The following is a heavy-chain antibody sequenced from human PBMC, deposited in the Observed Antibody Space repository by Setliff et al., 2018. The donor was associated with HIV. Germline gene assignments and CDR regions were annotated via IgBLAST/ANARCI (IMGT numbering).Heavy chain of an antibody. V-gene: IGHV3-23*01. D-gene: IGHD6-13*01. CDR3: AKATGLGAAGKIDS. CDR2: ITSSGVDT. CDR1: GFTFNIFP. Sequence: GSLRLSCAASGFTFNIFPMTWVRQAPGKGLEWVSGITSSGVDTYYADSVRGRLTISRDNSKNTVYLQMNSLRAEDTAIYYCAKATGLGAAGKIDSWGQGTLVTVSS. J-gene: IGHJ4*02.